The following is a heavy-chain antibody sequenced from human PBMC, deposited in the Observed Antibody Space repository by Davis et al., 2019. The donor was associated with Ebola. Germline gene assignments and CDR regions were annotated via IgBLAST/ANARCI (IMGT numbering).Heavy chain of an antibody. CDR1: VITFSSYA. V-gene: IGHV3-23*01. CDR3: VRGAPVILTLTVRPSDYYSDLDV. Sequence: GGSLRLSCTDSVITFSSYAMSWVRQAPGKGLEWVSAISGSGGSTYYADSVKGRFTISRDNSKNTLYLQMNSLRAGDTAVYYCVRGAPVILTLTVRPSDYYSDLDVWGKGTTVTVSS. D-gene: IGHD2-21*01. CDR2: ISGSGGST. J-gene: IGHJ6*04.